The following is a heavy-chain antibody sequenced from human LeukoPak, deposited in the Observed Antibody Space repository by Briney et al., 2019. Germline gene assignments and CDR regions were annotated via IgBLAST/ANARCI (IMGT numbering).Heavy chain of an antibody. V-gene: IGHV3-23*01. CDR3: ANGWSPDY. D-gene: IGHD2-15*01. CDR2: ISDSGGST. Sequence: GGSLRLSCAASGFTFSSYAMSWVRQAPGKGLEWVSGISDSGGSTYYADSVKGRFTIFRDNSKNTLYLQMNSLRAEDTAVYHCANGWSPDYWGRGTLVTVSS. CDR1: GFTFSSYA. J-gene: IGHJ4*02.